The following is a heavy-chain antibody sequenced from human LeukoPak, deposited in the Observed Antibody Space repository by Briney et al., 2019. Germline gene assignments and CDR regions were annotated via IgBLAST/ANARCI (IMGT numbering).Heavy chain of an antibody. CDR1: GGSVSSYY. CDR3: ARGYCRDDICQVFPY. J-gene: IGHJ4*02. D-gene: IGHD2-21*02. CDR2: MSYSGRT. V-gene: IGHV4-59*02. Sequence: SPETLSLTCTVSGGSVSSYYWSWIRQTPEKGLEWIGYMSYSGRTDYGPSLKSRVTMSVDTSKNQFSLKMSYVTAADTGVYYCARGYCRDDICQVFPYWGQGTLVTVSS.